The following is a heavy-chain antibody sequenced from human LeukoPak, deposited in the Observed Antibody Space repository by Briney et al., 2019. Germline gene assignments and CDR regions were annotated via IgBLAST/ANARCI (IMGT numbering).Heavy chain of an antibody. Sequence: PGGSLRLSCAASGLTFSNYSMHWVRQAPGKGLEWVAVIWYDGSNKYYADSVKGRFTISRDNSKNTLYLQMNSLRVEDTAVYYCATEYDPWGQGTLVTVSS. D-gene: IGHD2/OR15-2a*01. V-gene: IGHV3-33*01. J-gene: IGHJ5*02. CDR2: IWYDGSNK. CDR1: GLTFSNYS. CDR3: ATEYDP.